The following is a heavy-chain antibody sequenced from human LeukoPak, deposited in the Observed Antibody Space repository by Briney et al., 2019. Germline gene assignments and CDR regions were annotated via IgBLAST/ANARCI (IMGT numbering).Heavy chain of an antibody. CDR1: GFTFSTFT. J-gene: IGHJ4*02. CDR2: IDTTSTTI. Sequence: PGGSLRLSCAASGFTFSTFTMNWVRQAPGEGLQWVSYIDTTSTTIFYADSVKGRFAISRDNAKNSLYLQMNSLRAEDTAVYYCAKDNTFYTTDYWGQGTLVTVSS. V-gene: IGHV3-48*04. D-gene: IGHD2/OR15-2a*01. CDR3: AKDNTFYTTDY.